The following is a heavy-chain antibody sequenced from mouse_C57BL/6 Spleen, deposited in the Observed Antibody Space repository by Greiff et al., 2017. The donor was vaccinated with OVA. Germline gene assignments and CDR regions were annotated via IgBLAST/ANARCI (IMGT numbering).Heavy chain of an antibody. Sequence: QVQLQQPGAELVRPGSSVKLSCKASGYTFTSYWMDWVKQRPGQGLEWIGNIYPSDSETHYNQKFKDKATLTVDNSSSTAYMQLSSLTSEDSAVYYCAIYYGYDGGYFDYWGQGTTLTVSS. CDR1: GYTFTSYW. D-gene: IGHD2-2*01. CDR3: AIYYGYDGGYFDY. CDR2: IYPSDSET. V-gene: IGHV1-61*01. J-gene: IGHJ2*01.